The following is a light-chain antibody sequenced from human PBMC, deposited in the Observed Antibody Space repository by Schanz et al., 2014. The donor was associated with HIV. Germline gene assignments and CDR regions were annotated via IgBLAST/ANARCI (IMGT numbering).Light chain of an antibody. Sequence: DIQMTQSPSTLSASVGDRISITCRASQSISNWLAWYQQKPGKAPKLLISKASSLESGVPSRFSGSGSGTEFTLTISSLQPDDVATYYCQQSNTFPYTFGQGTKLEIK. CDR1: QSISNW. V-gene: IGKV1-5*03. CDR2: KAS. CDR3: QQSNTFPYT. J-gene: IGKJ2*01.